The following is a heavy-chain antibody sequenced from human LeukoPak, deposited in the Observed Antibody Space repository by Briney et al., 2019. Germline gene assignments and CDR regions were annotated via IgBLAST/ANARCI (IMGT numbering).Heavy chain of an antibody. CDR2: ISGSGGST. D-gene: IGHD5-18*01. Sequence: LPGGSLRLSCAASGFTFSSYAMSWVHQAPGKGLEWVSAISGSGGSTYYADSVKGRFTISRDNSKNTLYLQMNSLRAEDTAVYYCAKFNSPLIGYYYYGMDVWGQGTTVTVSS. J-gene: IGHJ6*02. V-gene: IGHV3-23*01. CDR3: AKFNSPLIGYYYYGMDV. CDR1: GFTFSSYA.